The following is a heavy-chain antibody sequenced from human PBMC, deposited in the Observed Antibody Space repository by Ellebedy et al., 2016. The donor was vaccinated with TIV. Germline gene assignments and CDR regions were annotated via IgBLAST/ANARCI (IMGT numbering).Heavy chain of an antibody. CDR3: ARDPGGGGAYSDNWFDP. CDR2: IYPGGGT. Sequence: PGGSLRLSCTASGFNVSIFFMSWVRQAPGQGLEWVSVIYPGGGTNYSDTVEGRFTVSRDTSTNTIYLQMNSLRGEDTAVYYCARDPGGGGAYSDNWFDPWGQGTLVTVSS. CDR1: GFNVSIFF. J-gene: IGHJ5*02. V-gene: IGHV3-66*01. D-gene: IGHD4-11*01.